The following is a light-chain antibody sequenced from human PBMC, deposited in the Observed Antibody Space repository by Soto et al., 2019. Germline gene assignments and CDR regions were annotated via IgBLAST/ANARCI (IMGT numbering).Light chain of an antibody. Sequence: DIVMTQSPDSLAVSLGARATINCKYSQSVLYSSNNKNYLAWYQQKPGQPPKLLIYWASTRESGVPDRFSGSGSGTDFTLTISSLQAEDVAVYYCQQYHSTPYTFGQGTKLEIK. CDR2: WAS. J-gene: IGKJ2*01. CDR1: QSVLYSSNNKNY. V-gene: IGKV4-1*01. CDR3: QQYHSTPYT.